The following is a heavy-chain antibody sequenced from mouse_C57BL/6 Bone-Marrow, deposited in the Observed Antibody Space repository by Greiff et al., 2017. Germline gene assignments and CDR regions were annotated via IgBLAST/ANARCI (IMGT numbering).Heavy chain of an antibody. D-gene: IGHD1-1*01. CDR1: GFTFSSYA. CDR2: ISSGGDYI. Sequence: EVMLVESGEGLVKPGGSLKLSCAASGFTFSSYAMSWVRQTPEKRLEWVAYISSGGDYIYYADTVKGRFTISRDNARNTLYLQMSSLKSEDTAMYYCTRDYYGSRNPWFAYWGQGTLVTVSA. V-gene: IGHV5-9-1*02. CDR3: TRDYYGSRNPWFAY. J-gene: IGHJ3*01.